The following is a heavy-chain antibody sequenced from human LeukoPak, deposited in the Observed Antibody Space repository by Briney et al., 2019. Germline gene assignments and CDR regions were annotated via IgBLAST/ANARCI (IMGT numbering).Heavy chain of an antibody. CDR1: GGSISSYY. D-gene: IGHD1-26*01. V-gene: IGHV4-59*01. CDR2: IYYSGST. Sequence: SETLSLTCTVSGGSISSYYWGWIRQPPGKGLEWIGYIYYSGSTNYNPSLKSRVTISVDTSKNQFSLKLSSVTAADTAVYYCARDSGRDSEGAFDIWGQGTMVTVSS. CDR3: ARDSGRDSEGAFDI. J-gene: IGHJ3*02.